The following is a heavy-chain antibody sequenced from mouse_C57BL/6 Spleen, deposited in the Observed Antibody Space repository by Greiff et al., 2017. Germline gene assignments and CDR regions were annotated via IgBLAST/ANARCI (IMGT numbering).Heavy chain of an antibody. V-gene: IGHV5-17*01. CDR3: ARPYYYGRGPFYAMDY. D-gene: IGHD1-1*01. CDR1: GFTFSDYG. Sequence: DVKLVESGGGLVKPGGSLKLSCAASGFTFSDYGMHWVRQAPEKGLEWVAYISSGSSTIYYADTVKGRFTISRDNAKNTLFLQMTSLRSEDTAMYYCARPYYYGRGPFYAMDYWGQGTSVTVSS. J-gene: IGHJ4*01. CDR2: ISSGSSTI.